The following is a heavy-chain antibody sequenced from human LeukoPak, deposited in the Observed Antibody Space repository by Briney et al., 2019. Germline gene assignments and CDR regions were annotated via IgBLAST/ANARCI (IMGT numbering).Heavy chain of an antibody. Sequence: PSETLSLTCTVSGGSISSYYWSWIRQPARKGLEWIGRIYTSGSTNYNPSLKSRVTMSVDTSKNQFSLKLSSVTAADTAVYYCASGPPRRGYSPLGYFDYWGQGTLVTVSS. V-gene: IGHV4-4*07. CDR3: ASGPPRRGYSPLGYFDY. CDR2: IYTSGST. J-gene: IGHJ4*02. D-gene: IGHD5-18*01. CDR1: GGSISSYY.